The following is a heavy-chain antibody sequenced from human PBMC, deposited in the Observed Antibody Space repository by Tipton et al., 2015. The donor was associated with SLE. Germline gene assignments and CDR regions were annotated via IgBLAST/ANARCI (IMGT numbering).Heavy chain of an antibody. CDR2: IYYSGRT. V-gene: IGHV4-39*01. CDR3: ARLPTVAGLYYYYYYMDV. D-gene: IGHD6-19*01. Sequence: TLSLTCTVSGGSISSSSYYWGWIRQPPGKGLEWIGSIYYSGRTYYNPSLKSRVTISVDTSKNQFSLKLSSVTAADTAVYYCARLPTVAGLYYYYYYMDVWGKGTTATVSS. CDR1: GGSISSSSYY. J-gene: IGHJ6*03.